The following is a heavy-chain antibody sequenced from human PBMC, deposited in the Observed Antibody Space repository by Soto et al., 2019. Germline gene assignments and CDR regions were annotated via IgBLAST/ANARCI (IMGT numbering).Heavy chain of an antibody. CDR3: ARDFERSAIGP. J-gene: IGHJ5*02. CDR2: IAYSGDT. V-gene: IGHV4-59*12. D-gene: IGHD3-9*01. Sequence: SETLSLTCIVSGGSITSYHWSWIRQFPGKGLEWIGYIAYSGDTYYNPSLRSRVTISADTPENKFSLTLKSVTAADTAVYFCARDFERSAIGPWGQGTSVTVSS. CDR1: GGSITSYH.